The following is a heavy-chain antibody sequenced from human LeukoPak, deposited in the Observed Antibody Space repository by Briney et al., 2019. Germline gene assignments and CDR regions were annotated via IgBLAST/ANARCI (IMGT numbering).Heavy chain of an antibody. CDR2: IIPILGIA. CDR3: ARDLYSYAPNNWFDP. J-gene: IGHJ5*02. V-gene: IGHV1-69*04. D-gene: IGHD5-18*01. CDR1: GGTFSSYT. Sequence: AAVKDSCKASGGTFSSYTISWVRQAPGRGVEWMGRIIPILGIANYAQKFQGRVTITADKSTSTAYMELSSLRSEDTAVYYCARDLYSYAPNNWFDPWGQGTLVTVSS.